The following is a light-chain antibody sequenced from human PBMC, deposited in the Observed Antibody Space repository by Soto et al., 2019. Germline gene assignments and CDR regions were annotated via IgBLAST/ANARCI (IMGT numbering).Light chain of an antibody. V-gene: IGKV3-11*01. CDR1: QSVSSY. CDR3: QQRSDWPLT. J-gene: IGKJ4*01. CDR2: DAS. Sequence: PGERATLSCRASQSVSSYFAWYQQKPGQAPRHLIYDASTRAAGIPARFSGSGSGTDFTLTISSLEPEDFAVYYCQQRSDWPLTFGGGTKVEIK.